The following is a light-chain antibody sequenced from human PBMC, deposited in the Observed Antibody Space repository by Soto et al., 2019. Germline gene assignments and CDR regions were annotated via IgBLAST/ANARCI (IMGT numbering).Light chain of an antibody. CDR3: QQYYSYPQT. Sequence: AIRMTQSPSSFSASTGDRVTITCRASQGISIYLAWYQQKPGNAPKLLIYDASTLQSGVPSRLSGSVSGTDFTLTIRCLQSEAFATYYCQQYYSYPQTFGQGTKVEI. J-gene: IGKJ1*01. CDR2: DAS. V-gene: IGKV1-8*01. CDR1: QGISIY.